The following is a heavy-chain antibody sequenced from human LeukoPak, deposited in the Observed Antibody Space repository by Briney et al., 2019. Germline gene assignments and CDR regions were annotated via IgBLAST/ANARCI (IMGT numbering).Heavy chain of an antibody. V-gene: IGHV3-33*01. CDR2: IWYDGKNE. CDR1: GFTFNSYG. Sequence: GGALRLSCAASGFTFNSYGMHWVRQAPGKGLEWIALIWYDGKNEYYADSVKGRFTISRDNSKNTLYLQMDSLRAEDTAVYYCVTTRPGATVVSHNAFDIWGQGSMVTVSS. CDR3: VTTRPGATVVSHNAFDI. D-gene: IGHD4-23*01. J-gene: IGHJ3*02.